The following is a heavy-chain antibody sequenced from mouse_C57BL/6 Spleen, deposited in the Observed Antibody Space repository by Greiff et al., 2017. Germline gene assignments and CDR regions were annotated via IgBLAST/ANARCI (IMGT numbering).Heavy chain of an antibody. CDR2: IDPENGDT. V-gene: IGHV14-4*01. Sequence: EVQLQQSGAELVRPGASVKLSCTASGFNIKDDYMHWVKQRPEQGLEWIGWIDPENGDTEYASKFQGKATITADTSSNTAYLQLSSLTSEDTAVYYCTFSNLFAYWGQGTLVTVSA. CDR3: TFSNLFAY. D-gene: IGHD2-5*01. CDR1: GFNIKDDY. J-gene: IGHJ3*01.